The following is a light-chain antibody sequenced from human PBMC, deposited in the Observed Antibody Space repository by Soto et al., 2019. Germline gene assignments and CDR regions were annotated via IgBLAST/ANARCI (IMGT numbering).Light chain of an antibody. Sequence: EMLLPHFPATRSWSPGERATLPSRASQTVTGYLAWYQQKPGQAPRFLIYDTSNRATGTPARFSGGGSGTDFTLTISSLEPEDFAVYYCQQRTNWPPLIFGGGTKVEIK. J-gene: IGKJ4*01. V-gene: IGKV3-11*01. CDR2: DTS. CDR3: QQRTNWPPLI. CDR1: QTVTGY.